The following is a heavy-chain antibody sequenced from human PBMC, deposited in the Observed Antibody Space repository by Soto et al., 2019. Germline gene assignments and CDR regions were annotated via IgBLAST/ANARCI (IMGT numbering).Heavy chain of an antibody. D-gene: IGHD1-26*01. CDR3: ARERSSGAFDI. CDR1: GYTFTSYD. Sequence: QVQLVQSGAEVKKPGASVKVSCKTSGYTFTSYDINWVRQATGQGVEWMGWMNPNSGNTAYAQTFQGRVTMTRNTSISTPYMELSSLRSEDTAVYYCARERSSGAFDIWGQGTMVTVSS. J-gene: IGHJ3*02. V-gene: IGHV1-8*01. CDR2: MNPNSGNT.